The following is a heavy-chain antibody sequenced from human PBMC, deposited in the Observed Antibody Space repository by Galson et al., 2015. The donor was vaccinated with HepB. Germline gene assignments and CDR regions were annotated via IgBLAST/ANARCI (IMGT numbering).Heavy chain of an antibody. Sequence: SLRLSCASSGFNFRDNSMSWVRQAPGKGLEWVGFIRSNAFGGDTAYAASVKGTIIISRDDSKSIAYLQKNSLKTEDTAVYYCTRDDYGLRFLNFYYYGMDLWGHGTTVTVSS. D-gene: IGHD3-3*01. CDR1: GFNFRDNS. V-gene: IGHV3-49*04. CDR2: IRSNAFGGDT. J-gene: IGHJ6*02. CDR3: TRDDYGLRFLNFYYYGMDL.